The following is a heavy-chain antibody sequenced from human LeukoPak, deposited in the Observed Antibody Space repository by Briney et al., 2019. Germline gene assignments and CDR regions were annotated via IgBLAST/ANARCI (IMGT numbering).Heavy chain of an antibody. CDR2: ISSSSSYI. D-gene: IGHD5-18*01. CDR3: ARDTDTAMVTELDY. Sequence: GGSLRLSCAASGFTFSSYSMNWVRQAPGKGLEWVSSISSSSSYIYYADSVKGRFTISRDNAKNSLYLQMNSLRAEDTAVYYCARDTDTAMVTELDYWGQGTLVAVSS. CDR1: GFTFSSYS. V-gene: IGHV3-21*01. J-gene: IGHJ4*02.